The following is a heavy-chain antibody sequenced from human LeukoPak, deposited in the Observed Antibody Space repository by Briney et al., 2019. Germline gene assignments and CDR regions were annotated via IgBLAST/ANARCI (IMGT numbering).Heavy chain of an antibody. CDR1: GYTFTGYY. CDR2: INPNSGGT. Sequence: ASVRVSCKASGYTFTGYYMHWVRQAPGQGLEWMGWINPNSGGTNYAQKFQGRVTMTRDTSISTAYMELSRLRSDDTAVYYCARVRRQSRNDAFDIWGQGTMVTVSS. D-gene: IGHD5-24*01. V-gene: IGHV1-2*02. J-gene: IGHJ3*02. CDR3: ARVRRQSRNDAFDI.